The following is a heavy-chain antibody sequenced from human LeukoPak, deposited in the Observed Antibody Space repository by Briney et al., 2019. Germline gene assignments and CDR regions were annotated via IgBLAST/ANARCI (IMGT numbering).Heavy chain of an antibody. CDR3: AKDLLTYGGNSGFAFDI. CDR1: GFTFSSYA. Sequence: GGSLRLSCAASGFTFSSYAMSWVRQAPGKGLEWVSAISGSGGSTYYADSVKGRFTISRDNSKNTLYLQMNSLRAEDTAVYYCAKDLLTYGGNSGFAFDIWGQGTMVTVSS. CDR2: ISGSGGST. D-gene: IGHD4-23*01. J-gene: IGHJ3*02. V-gene: IGHV3-23*01.